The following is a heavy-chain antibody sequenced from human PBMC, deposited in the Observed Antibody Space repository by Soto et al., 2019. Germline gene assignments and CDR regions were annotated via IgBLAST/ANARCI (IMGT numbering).Heavy chain of an antibody. CDR3: ERENWDFGKYTLDI. J-gene: IGHJ3*02. D-gene: IGHD1-7*01. CDR1: GFTFSRYG. V-gene: IGHV3-33*01. Sequence: QVQLVESGGGVVQPGRSLRLSCAASGFTFSRYGMHWVRQAPGKGLEWVAVIRYDGSIEYYADSAKGRFTISRDNSKNTLYLQMSSLRADDTAIYYCERENWDFGKYTLDIWGQGTMVTVSS. CDR2: IRYDGSIE.